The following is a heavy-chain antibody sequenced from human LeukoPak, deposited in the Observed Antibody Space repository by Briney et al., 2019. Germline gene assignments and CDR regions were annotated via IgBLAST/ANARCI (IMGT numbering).Heavy chain of an antibody. D-gene: IGHD3-10*01. CDR3: ASSGALLWPRFDP. Sequence: PGGSLRLSCAASGFTFSGYEMNWVRQAPGKGLEWVSVIYSGGSTYYADSVEGRFTISRDNSKNTLYLQMNSLRAEDTAVYYCASSGALLWPRFDPWGQGTLVTVSS. CDR2: IYSGGST. V-gene: IGHV3-53*01. J-gene: IGHJ5*02. CDR1: GFTFSGYE.